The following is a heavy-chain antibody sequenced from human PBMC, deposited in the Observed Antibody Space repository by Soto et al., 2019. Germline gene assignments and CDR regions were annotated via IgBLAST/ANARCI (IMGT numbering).Heavy chain of an antibody. V-gene: IGHV4-31*03. Sequence: QVQLQESGPGLVKPSQTLSLTCSVSGGSISSGGYFWSWIRQHPGKGLELIGYIYYSGSTYYNPSLTSRVSISLDTSKNQFFLKLNSVTAADTAVYYCARIWGYGGNSRFDYWGQGTLVIDAS. CDR3: ARIWGYGGNSRFDY. CDR2: IYYSGST. J-gene: IGHJ4*02. CDR1: GGSISSGGYF. D-gene: IGHD4-17*01.